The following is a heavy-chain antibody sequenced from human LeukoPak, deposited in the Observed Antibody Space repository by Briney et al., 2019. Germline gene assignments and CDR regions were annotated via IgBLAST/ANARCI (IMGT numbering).Heavy chain of an antibody. J-gene: IGHJ6*02. D-gene: IGHD1-26*01. CDR2: IYSGGST. V-gene: IGHV3-66*01. CDR3: ARDPVGAIGYGMDV. CDR1: GFTVSSNY. Sequence: GGSRRLSCAASGFTVSSNYMNWVRQAPGKGLEWVSVIYSGGSTIYADSVKGRFTISRDSSKNTLYLQMNSLRAEDTAVYYCARDPVGAIGYGMDVWGQGTTVTVSS.